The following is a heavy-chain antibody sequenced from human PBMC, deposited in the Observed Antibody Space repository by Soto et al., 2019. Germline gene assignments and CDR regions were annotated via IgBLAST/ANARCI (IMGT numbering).Heavy chain of an antibody. CDR3: ATVVGYSSSSGFDY. D-gene: IGHD6-6*01. J-gene: IGHJ4*02. Sequence: GASVKVSCKVSGYTLTELSMHWVRQAPGKGLEWMGGFDPEDGETIYAQKFQGRVTVTEDTSTDTAYMELSSLRSEDTAAYYCATVVGYSSSSGFDYWGQGTLVTVS. CDR2: FDPEDGET. V-gene: IGHV1-24*01. CDR1: GYTLTELS.